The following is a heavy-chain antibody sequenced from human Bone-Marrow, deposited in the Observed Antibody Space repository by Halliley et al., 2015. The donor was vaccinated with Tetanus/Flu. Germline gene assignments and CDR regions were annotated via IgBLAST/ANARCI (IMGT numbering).Heavy chain of an antibody. J-gene: IGHJ3*01. CDR3: VRGWYAAFDG. V-gene: IGHV3-74*01. CDR2: INSDGSIT. D-gene: IGHD6-13*01. Sequence: KGLVWVSQINSDGSITNYVDSVRGRFTISRDNAKNTLFLQMSGLRAEDTAVYYCVRGWYAAFDGWVQGTMVTVSS.